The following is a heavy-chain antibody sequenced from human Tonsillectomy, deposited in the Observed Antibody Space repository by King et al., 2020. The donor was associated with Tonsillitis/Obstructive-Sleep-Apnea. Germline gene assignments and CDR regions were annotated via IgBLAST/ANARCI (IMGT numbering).Heavy chain of an antibody. CDR1: GYTFTSYG. D-gene: IGHD6-13*01. CDR2: ISTYNGNT. Sequence: QLVQSGAEVKKPGASVKVSCKASGYTFTSYGISWVRQAPGQGLEWMVWISTYNGNTNYAQKLQGRVNMTTDTSTSTYYMELRSLRSDDTAVYYCASEDSSSWYSGGDYWGQGTLVTVSS. J-gene: IGHJ4*02. V-gene: IGHV1-18*01. CDR3: ASEDSSSWYSGGDY.